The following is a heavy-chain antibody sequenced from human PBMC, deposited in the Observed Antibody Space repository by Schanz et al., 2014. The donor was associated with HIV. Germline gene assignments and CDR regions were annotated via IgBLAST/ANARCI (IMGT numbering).Heavy chain of an antibody. V-gene: IGHV3-33*08. J-gene: IGHJ4*02. Sequence: VQLVESGGGWVQPGRSLRLSCITSGFTFNIYGLHWVRPAPGKGLEWVAFMRYDGNKKEYGDSVKGRFIISRDNSKKILYLQMNSLRAEDTAEYFCARGAEEDYYGPCFDSWGQGTLVIVSS. CDR1: GFTFNIYG. D-gene: IGHD3-16*01. CDR2: MRYDGNKK. CDR3: ARGAEEDYYGPCFDS.